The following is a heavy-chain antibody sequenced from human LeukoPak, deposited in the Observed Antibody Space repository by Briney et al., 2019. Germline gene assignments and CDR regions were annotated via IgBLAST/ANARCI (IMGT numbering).Heavy chain of an antibody. D-gene: IGHD3-10*01. CDR2: ISAYNGNT. CDR1: GYTFTSYG. V-gene: IGHV1-18*01. CDR3: ARHKFPMVRGVIHYYYYGMDV. Sequence: GASVKVSCKASGYTFTSYGISWVRQAPGQGLEWMGWISAYNGNTNYAQKLQGRVTMTTDTSTSTAYMELRSLRSDDTAVYYCARHKFPMVRGVIHYYYYGMDVWGQGTTVTVSS. J-gene: IGHJ6*02.